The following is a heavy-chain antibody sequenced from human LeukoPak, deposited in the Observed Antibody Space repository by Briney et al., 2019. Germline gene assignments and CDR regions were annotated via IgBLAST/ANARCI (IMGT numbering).Heavy chain of an antibody. CDR3: VGTIASRGSEY. Sequence: GGSLRLSCAASGFTFTSYWLHWVRQAPGMGLVWVSRLPPDELGIIYADSVKGRFTVSRDNAKNTVYLQMNNLRVDDTAMYYCVGTIASRGSEYWGQGALVTVSS. V-gene: IGHV3-74*01. J-gene: IGHJ4*02. D-gene: IGHD6-6*01. CDR2: LPPDELGI. CDR1: GFTFTSYW.